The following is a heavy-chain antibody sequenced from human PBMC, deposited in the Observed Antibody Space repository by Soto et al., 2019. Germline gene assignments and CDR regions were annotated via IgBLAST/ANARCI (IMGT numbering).Heavy chain of an antibody. J-gene: IGHJ4*02. CDR1: GFTFSSYA. CDR2: ISYDGSNK. V-gene: IGHV3-30-3*01. D-gene: IGHD6-13*01. Sequence: QVQLVESGGGVVQPGRSLRLSCAASGFTFSSYAMHWVRQAPGKGLEWVAVISYDGSNKYYADSVKGRFTISRDNSKNTLYLQMNSLRGEDTAVYYCARDSSGKSSSWYFDYWGQGTLVTVSS. CDR3: ARDSSGKSSSWYFDY.